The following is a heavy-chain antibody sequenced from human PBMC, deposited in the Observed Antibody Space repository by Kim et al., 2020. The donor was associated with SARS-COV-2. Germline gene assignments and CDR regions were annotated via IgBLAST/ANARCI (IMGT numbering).Heavy chain of an antibody. J-gene: IGHJ1*01. CDR3: ARASIAAAGKTEYFQH. CDR2: IYYSGST. V-gene: IGHV4-59*13. Sequence: SETLSLTCTVSGGSISSYYWSWIRQPPGKGLEWIGYIYYSGSTNYNPSLKSRVTISVDTSKNQFSLKLSSVTAAVTAVYYCARASIAAAGKTEYFQHWGQGTLVTVSS. D-gene: IGHD6-13*01. CDR1: GGSISSYY.